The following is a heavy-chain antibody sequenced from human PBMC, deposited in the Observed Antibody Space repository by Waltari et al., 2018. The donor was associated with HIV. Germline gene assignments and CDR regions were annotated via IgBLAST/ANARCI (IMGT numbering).Heavy chain of an antibody. Sequence: QVQLQESGPGLVKPSETLSLTCSLPGGSISSYHWSWIRQPPGKGLEWIGYIYYSGSTKYNPSLKSRVTISVDTSKNQFSLKLSSLTAADTAVYYCARGGRGWFDPWGQGTLVTVSS. CDR2: IYYSGST. V-gene: IGHV4-59*01. J-gene: IGHJ5*02. D-gene: IGHD3-10*01. CDR1: GGSISSYH. CDR3: ARGGRGWFDP.